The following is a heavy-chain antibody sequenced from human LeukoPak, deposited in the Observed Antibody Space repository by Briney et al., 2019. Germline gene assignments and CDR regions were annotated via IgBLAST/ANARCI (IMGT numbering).Heavy chain of an antibody. J-gene: IGHJ4*02. V-gene: IGHV1-46*01. CDR2: INPSGGSA. CDR3: AREAPFSGYGHY. D-gene: IGHD5-12*01. Sequence: VASVKVSCKASGGTFSSYAISWVRQAPGQGLEWMGIINPSGGSASYAQKFQGRVTMTRDTSTSTVYMELSSLRSEDTAVYYCAREAPFSGYGHYWGQGTLVTVSS. CDR1: GGTFSSYA.